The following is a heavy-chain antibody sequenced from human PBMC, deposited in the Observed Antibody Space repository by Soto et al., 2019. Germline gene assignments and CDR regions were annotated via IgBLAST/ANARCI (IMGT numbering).Heavy chain of an antibody. CDR1: GGSISSYY. D-gene: IGHD3-22*01. CDR3: ASHGPYYYDSSGYYFDY. Sequence: SETLSLTCTVSGGSISSYYWSWIRQPPGKGLEWIGYIYYSGSTNYNPSLKSRVTISVDTSKNQFSLKRSSVTAADTAVYYCASHGPYYYDSSGYYFDYWGQGTLVTVSS. V-gene: IGHV4-59*08. CDR2: IYYSGST. J-gene: IGHJ4*02.